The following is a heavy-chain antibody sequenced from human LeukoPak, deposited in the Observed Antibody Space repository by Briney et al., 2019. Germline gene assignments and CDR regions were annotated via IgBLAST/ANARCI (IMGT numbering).Heavy chain of an antibody. CDR1: GFTFSSYS. Sequence: GGSLRLSCAASGFTFSSYSMNWVRQAPGKGLEWVSSISSSSSYIYYADSVKGRFTISRDNSKNTLYLQMNSLRAEDTAVYYCAKVGLIYKWNYMVYFDSWGQGTLVTVSS. D-gene: IGHD1-7*01. CDR3: AKVGLIYKWNYMVYFDS. J-gene: IGHJ4*02. CDR2: ISSSSSYI. V-gene: IGHV3-21*01.